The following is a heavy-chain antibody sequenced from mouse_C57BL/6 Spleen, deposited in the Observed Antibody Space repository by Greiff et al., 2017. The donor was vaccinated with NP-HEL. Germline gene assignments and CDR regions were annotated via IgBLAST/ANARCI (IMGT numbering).Heavy chain of an antibody. V-gene: IGHV1-80*01. CDR1: GYAFSSYW. Sequence: VQLQQSGAELVKPGASVKISCKASGYAFSSYWMNWVKQRPGKGLEWIGQIYPGDGDTNYNGKFKGKATLTADKSSSTSYMQLSSLTSYDSAVYFCARGDRYYAMDYWGQGTSVTVSS. D-gene: IGHD3-3*01. CDR2: IYPGDGDT. J-gene: IGHJ4*01. CDR3: ARGDRYYAMDY.